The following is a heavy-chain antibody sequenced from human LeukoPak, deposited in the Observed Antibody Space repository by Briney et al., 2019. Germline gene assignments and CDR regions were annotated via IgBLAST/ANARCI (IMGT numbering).Heavy chain of an antibody. J-gene: IGHJ6*02. V-gene: IGHV3-66*01. CDR3: ARDLGFLEWPNSYYYGMDV. D-gene: IGHD3-3*01. Sequence: TGGSLRLSCAASGFTVSSNYMSWVRQAPGKGLEWVSVIYSGGSTYYADSVKGRFTISRDNSKNTLYLQMNSLRAEDTAVYYCARDLGFLEWPNSYYYGMDVWGQGTTVTVSS. CDR1: GFTVSSNY. CDR2: IYSGGST.